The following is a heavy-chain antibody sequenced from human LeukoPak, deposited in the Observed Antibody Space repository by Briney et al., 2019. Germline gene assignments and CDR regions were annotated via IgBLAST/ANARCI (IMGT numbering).Heavy chain of an antibody. V-gene: IGHV4-34*01. CDR2: MNHSGST. CDR3: ARWLGDY. CDR1: GGSFSGYY. J-gene: IGHJ4*02. Sequence: SETLSLTCAVYGGSFSGYYWSWIRQPPGKGLEWIGEMNHSGSTNYNPSLKSRVTISVDTSKNQFSLKLSSVTAADTAVYYCARWLGDYWGQGTLVTVSS. D-gene: IGHD6-19*01.